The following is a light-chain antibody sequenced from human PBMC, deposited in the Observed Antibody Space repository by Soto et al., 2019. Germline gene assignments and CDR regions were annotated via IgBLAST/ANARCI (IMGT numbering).Light chain of an antibody. J-gene: IGLJ1*01. CDR3: SSYAGSSYV. CDR2: EVS. V-gene: IGLV2-8*01. Sequence: QSVLTQPPSASGSPGQSVTISCTGTSSDVGGYNYVSWYQQHPGKAPKLMIYEVSKRPPVVPDRFSGSKSGNTASLTVSGLQAEDEADYYCSSYAGSSYVFGTGTKVTVL. CDR1: SSDVGGYNY.